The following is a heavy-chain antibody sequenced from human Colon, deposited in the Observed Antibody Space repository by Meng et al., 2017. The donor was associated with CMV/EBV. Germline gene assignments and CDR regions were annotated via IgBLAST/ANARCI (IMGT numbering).Heavy chain of an antibody. D-gene: IGHD2-21*01. CDR3: VRYANSQYGMDV. V-gene: IGHV3-7*01. CDR2: IKQDGSEK. Sequence: GGSLRLSCAASGFALSSYWMSWVRQAPGKGLEWVANIKQDGSEKYYVDSVKGRFTISRDDAKKSVYLQMNSLRAEDTAVYYCVRYANSQYGMDVWGQGTTVTVSS. CDR1: GFALSSYW. J-gene: IGHJ6*02.